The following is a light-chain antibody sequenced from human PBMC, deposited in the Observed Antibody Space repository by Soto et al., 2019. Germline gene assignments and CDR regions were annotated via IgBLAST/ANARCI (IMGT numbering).Light chain of an antibody. CDR2: AAS. CDR1: QSISSY. CDR3: QQSYSTPQT. V-gene: IGKV1-39*01. J-gene: IGKJ2*01. Sequence: DIQMTQSPSSLSASVGDRVTITCRASQSISSYLNWYQQKPGKAPKLLIYAASSLQSGVPSRFSGSGSGTDFTLTISSLHPEDFATYYCQQSYSTPQTFGQGIKLEIK.